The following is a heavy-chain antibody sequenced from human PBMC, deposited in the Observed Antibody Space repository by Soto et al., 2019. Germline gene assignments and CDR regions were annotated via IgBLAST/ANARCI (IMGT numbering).Heavy chain of an antibody. J-gene: IGHJ6*03. D-gene: IGHD3-3*01. Sequence: SETLSLTCTVSGGSISSYYWSWIRQPPGKGLEWIGYIYYSGSTNYNPSLKSRVTISVDTSKNQFSLKLSSVTAADTAVYYCARVPYDFWSGYSRGGYYYYYMDVWGKGTKVTVSS. CDR2: IYYSGST. CDR3: ARVPYDFWSGYSRGGYYYYYMDV. V-gene: IGHV4-59*01. CDR1: GGSISSYY.